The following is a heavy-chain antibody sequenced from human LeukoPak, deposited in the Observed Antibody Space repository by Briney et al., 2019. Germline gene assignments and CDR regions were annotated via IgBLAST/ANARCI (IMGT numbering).Heavy chain of an antibody. CDR1: GFTFSSYA. D-gene: IGHD3-22*01. Sequence: GGSLRLSCAASGFTFSSYAMSWVRQAPGKGLEWVAGIITSGGSSSYADSVKGRFTISIDNPRNPLSMQMNSLSAEDTALYYCAIMHPYYDGSGYWVQWGQGTLVTVSS. J-gene: IGHJ4*02. CDR2: IITSGGSS. CDR3: AIMHPYYDGSGYWVQ. V-gene: IGHV3-23*01.